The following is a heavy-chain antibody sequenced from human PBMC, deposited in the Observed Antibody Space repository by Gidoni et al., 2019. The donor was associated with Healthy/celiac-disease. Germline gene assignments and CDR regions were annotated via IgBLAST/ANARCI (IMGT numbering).Heavy chain of an antibody. V-gene: IGHV3-23*01. CDR3: AKAEKSCTNGECSPFDY. D-gene: IGHD2-8*01. Sequence: EVQPLESGGGLVPPGGSLRPSGAASGFHCSSCAMCWVRQVPGKGLEWVLGLSGSGGSTYYDESVKGRFTISRDNSKNKLYLKMSCVRAEDTAVYYCAKAEKSCTNGECSPFDYWGQGTLVTVSS. CDR1: GFHCSSCA. J-gene: IGHJ4*02. CDR2: LSGSGGST.